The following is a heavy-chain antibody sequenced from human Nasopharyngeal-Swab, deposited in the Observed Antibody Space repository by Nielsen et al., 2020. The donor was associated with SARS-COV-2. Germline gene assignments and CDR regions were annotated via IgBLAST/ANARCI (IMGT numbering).Heavy chain of an antibody. D-gene: IGHD6-13*01. CDR3: ASIAAAGALGY. CDR2: IYYSGST. V-gene: IGHV4-39*01. J-gene: IGHJ4*02. Sequence: WIRQPPGKGLEWIGSIYYSGSTYYNPSLKSRVTISVYTSKNQFSLKLSSVTAADTAVYYCASIAAAGALGYWGQGTLVTVSS.